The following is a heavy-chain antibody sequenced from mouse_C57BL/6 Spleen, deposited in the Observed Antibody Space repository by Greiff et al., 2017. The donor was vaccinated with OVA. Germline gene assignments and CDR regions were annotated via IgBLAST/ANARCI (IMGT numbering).Heavy chain of an antibody. CDR2: IYPGDGDT. V-gene: IGHV1-82*01. CDR3: AKNYVGAMDY. J-gene: IGHJ4*01. CDR1: GYAFSSSW. Sequence: VKLMESGPELVKPGASVKISCKASGYAFSSSWMNWVKQRPGKGLEWIGRIYPGDGDTNYNGKFKGKATLTADKSSSTAYMQLSSLTSEDSAVYFCAKNYVGAMDYWGQGTSVTVSS. D-gene: IGHD1-1*01.